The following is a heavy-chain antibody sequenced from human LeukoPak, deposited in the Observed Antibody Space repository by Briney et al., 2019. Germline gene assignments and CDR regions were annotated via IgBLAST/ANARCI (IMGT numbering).Heavy chain of an antibody. CDR3: ARQSYYDSTFDY. CDR1: GGSISSSSYY. D-gene: IGHD3-22*01. V-gene: IGHV4-39*01. CDR2: IYYSGST. Sequence: SETLSLTCTVSGGSISSSSYYWGWIRQPPGKGLEWIGSIYYSGSTYYNPSLKSRVTISVDTSKNQFSLKLSSVTAADTAVYYCARQSYYDSTFDYWGQGTLVTVSS. J-gene: IGHJ4*02.